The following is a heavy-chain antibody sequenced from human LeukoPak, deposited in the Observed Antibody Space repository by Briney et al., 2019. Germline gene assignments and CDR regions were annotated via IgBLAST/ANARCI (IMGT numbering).Heavy chain of an antibody. D-gene: IGHD3-22*01. CDR3: AGNQYYYDSSGYYQGLDY. J-gene: IGHJ4*02. CDR1: GGSISSGSYY. V-gene: IGHV4-61*02. Sequence: SETLSLTCTVSGGSISSGSYYWSWIRQPGGKGLEWIGRIYTSGSTNYNPSLKSRVTISVDTSKNQFSLKLSSVTAADTAVYYCAGNQYYYDSSGYYQGLDYWGQGTLVTVSS. CDR2: IYTSGST.